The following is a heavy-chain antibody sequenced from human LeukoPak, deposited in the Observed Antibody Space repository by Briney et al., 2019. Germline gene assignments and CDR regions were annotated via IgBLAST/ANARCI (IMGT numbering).Heavy chain of an antibody. CDR2: ISRSGGDT. CDR1: GFTFSSYS. Sequence: GGSLRLSCAASGFTFSSYSMSWVGQAPGKGLDWLSSISRSGGDTYYADSVKGRFTVSRDNAKNSLFLQMTSLRAEDTAVYYCARRFGQLLYPLDYWGQGTLLTVSS. D-gene: IGHD3-10*01. V-gene: IGHV3-21*01. CDR3: ARRFGQLLYPLDY. J-gene: IGHJ4*02.